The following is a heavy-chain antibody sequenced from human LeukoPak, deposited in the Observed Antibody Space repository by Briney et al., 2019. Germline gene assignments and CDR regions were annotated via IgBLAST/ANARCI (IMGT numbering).Heavy chain of an antibody. CDR1: GYTFSGFY. Sequence: ASVKVSCKASGYTFSGFYVHWVRQAPGQGLEWMGIIKVSGGRTDYAQKFQGRVTMTRDMSTSTVYMELNNLRSEDTAVYYRAREPPESYHFDYWGQGTLVTVSS. CDR2: IKVSGGRT. J-gene: IGHJ4*02. D-gene: IGHD2-2*01. V-gene: IGHV1-46*01. CDR3: AREPPESYHFDY.